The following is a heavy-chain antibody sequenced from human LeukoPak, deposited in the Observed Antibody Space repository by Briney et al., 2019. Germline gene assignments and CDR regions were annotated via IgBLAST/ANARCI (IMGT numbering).Heavy chain of an antibody. CDR1: GFTFSSYA. CDR3: ARDRFDSSGYYPGF. D-gene: IGHD3-22*01. Sequence: GRSLRLSCAASGFTFSSYAMHWVRQAPGKGLEWVAVISYDGSNKYYADSVKGRFTISRDNSKNTLYLQMNSLRAEDTAVYYCARDRFDSSGYYPGFWGQGTLVTVSS. V-gene: IGHV3-30-3*01. J-gene: IGHJ4*02. CDR2: ISYDGSNK.